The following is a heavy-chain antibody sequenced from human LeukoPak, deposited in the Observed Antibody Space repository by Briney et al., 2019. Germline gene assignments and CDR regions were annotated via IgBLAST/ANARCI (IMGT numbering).Heavy chain of an antibody. CDR3: AREPRDYYDSSGYYYGPADDY. CDR2: ISSSSSYI. CDR1: GFTFSSYS. J-gene: IGHJ4*02. Sequence: GGSLRLSCAASGFTFSSYSMNWVRQAPGKGLEWVSSISSSSSYIYYADSVKGRFTISRDNAENSLYLQMNSLRAEDTAVYYCAREPRDYYDSSGYYYGPADDYWGQGTLVTVSS. V-gene: IGHV3-21*01. D-gene: IGHD3-22*01.